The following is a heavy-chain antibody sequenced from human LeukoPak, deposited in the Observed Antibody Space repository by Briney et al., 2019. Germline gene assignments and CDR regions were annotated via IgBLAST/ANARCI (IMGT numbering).Heavy chain of an antibody. V-gene: IGHV3-7*01. D-gene: IGHD3-9*01. CDR2: IKQDGREK. Sequence: GGSLRLSCAASGFTFSSYWMSWVRQAPGKGLEWVANIKQDGREKYYVDSVKGRFTISRDNAKNSLYLQMNSLRAEDTAVYYCARVEDYDILTGFDYWGQGTLVTVSS. CDR1: GFTFSSYW. J-gene: IGHJ4*02. CDR3: ARVEDYDILTGFDY.